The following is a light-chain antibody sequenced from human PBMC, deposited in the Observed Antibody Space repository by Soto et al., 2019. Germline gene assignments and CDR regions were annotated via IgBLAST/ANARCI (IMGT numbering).Light chain of an antibody. CDR2: AAS. V-gene: IGKV3-20*01. J-gene: IGKJ3*01. Sequence: EIVLTQSPGTLSLSPGERATLSCRASQRVSSSLLAWYQQKPGQAPRPLISAASSRATGIPDRFSGSGSGTDFTLTISSLEPEAFAVYYCQTYGDSLFTFGPGTKVEVK. CDR1: QRVSSSL. CDR3: QTYGDSLFT.